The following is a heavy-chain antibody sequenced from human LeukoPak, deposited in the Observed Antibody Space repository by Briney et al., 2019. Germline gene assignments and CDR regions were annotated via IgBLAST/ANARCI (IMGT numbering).Heavy chain of an antibody. Sequence: SETLSLTCTVSGFSITSGYFWGWIRQPPGKGLEWIGNVYTTGAGSTCHNPSLKSRVTVSSDTSKNQVSLKLNSVTAADTAVYYCARGVPIVGATLSLDYWGQGTLVTVSS. V-gene: IGHV4-38-2*02. D-gene: IGHD1-26*01. CDR2: VYTTGAGST. CDR1: GFSITSGYF. CDR3: ARGVPIVGATLSLDY. J-gene: IGHJ4*02.